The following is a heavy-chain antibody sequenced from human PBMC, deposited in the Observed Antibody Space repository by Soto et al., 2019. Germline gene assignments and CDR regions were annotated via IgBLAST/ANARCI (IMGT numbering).Heavy chain of an antibody. CDR3: HTVVGCLGRVARDYYYMDV. V-gene: IGHV3-23*01. Sequence: GGSLRLSCAASGFTFSSYAMSWVRQAPGKGLEWVSAISGSGGSTYYADSVKGRFTISRDNSKNTLYLQMNSLRAEDAAVYYCHTVVGCLGRVARDYYYMDVWGKGTTVTVSS. J-gene: IGHJ6*03. CDR2: ISGSGGST. D-gene: IGHD2-21*01. CDR1: GFTFSSYA.